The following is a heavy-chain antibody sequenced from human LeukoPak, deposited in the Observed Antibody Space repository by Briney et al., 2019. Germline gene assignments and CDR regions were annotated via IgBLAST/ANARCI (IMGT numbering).Heavy chain of an antibody. CDR1: GGSFSGYY. Sequence: PSETLSLTCAVYGGSFSGYYWSLIRQPPGKGLEWIGEINHSGSTNYNPSLKSRVTISVDTSKNQFSLKLSSVTAADTAVYYCARVEVVPAARDFDYWGQGTLVTVSS. V-gene: IGHV4-34*01. J-gene: IGHJ4*02. CDR3: ARVEVVPAARDFDY. D-gene: IGHD2-2*01. CDR2: INHSGST.